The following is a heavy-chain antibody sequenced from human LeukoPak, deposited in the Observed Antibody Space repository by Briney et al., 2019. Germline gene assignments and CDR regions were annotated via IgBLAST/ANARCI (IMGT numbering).Heavy chain of an antibody. V-gene: IGHV4-39*07. CDR3: ARVNGVVPAAVDY. D-gene: IGHD2-2*01. J-gene: IGHJ4*02. Sequence: SETLSLTCTVSGGSISSYYWGWIRQPPGKGLEWIGSIYYSGSTYYNPSLKSRVTISVDTSKNQFSLKLSSVTAADTAVYYCARVNGVVPAAVDYWGQGTLVTVSS. CDR1: GGSISSYY. CDR2: IYYSGST.